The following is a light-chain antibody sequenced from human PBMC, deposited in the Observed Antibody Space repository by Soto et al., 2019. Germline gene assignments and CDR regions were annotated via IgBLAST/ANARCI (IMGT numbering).Light chain of an antibody. Sequence: QSALTQPPSVSGSPGQSVTISCIGTSSDVGSYNRVSWYQQSPGTAPKLIIYEVTNRPSGVADRFSGSKSGNTASLTISGLQAEDEADYYCISYTSRNALVFGGGTKVTVL. V-gene: IGLV2-18*02. CDR1: SSDVGSYNR. CDR3: ISYTSRNALV. J-gene: IGLJ3*02. CDR2: EVT.